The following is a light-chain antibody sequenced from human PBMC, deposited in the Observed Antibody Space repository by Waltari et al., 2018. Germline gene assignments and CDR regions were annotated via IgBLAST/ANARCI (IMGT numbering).Light chain of an antibody. CDR3: QQYNYWLIT. CDR2: GAS. J-gene: IGKJ5*01. V-gene: IGKV3-15*01. CDR1: QSVSRN. Sequence: EIVMTQSPATLSVSPGERATLSCRASQSVSRNLAWYQQKPGQAPRLLIYGASTRATGIPARFSGIGSGTEFALTISSLQSEEFAVYYCQQYNYWLITFGQGTRLEIK.